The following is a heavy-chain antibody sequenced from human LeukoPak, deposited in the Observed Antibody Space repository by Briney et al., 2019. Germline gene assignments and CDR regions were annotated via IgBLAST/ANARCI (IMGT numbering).Heavy chain of an antibody. J-gene: IGHJ4*02. CDR2: VRFDGSNA. CDR1: GFVFSDYG. V-gene: IGHV3-30*02. D-gene: IGHD2-21*02. CDR3: ARESGGDYHSEGPGY. Sequence: GGSLRLSCAASGFVFSDYGMHWVRQAPGKGLEWVAFVRFDGSNAYYPDSMKGRFTISRDNSKNTLYLQINSLRAEDTAVYSCARESGGDYHSEGPGYWGLGTLVIVSS.